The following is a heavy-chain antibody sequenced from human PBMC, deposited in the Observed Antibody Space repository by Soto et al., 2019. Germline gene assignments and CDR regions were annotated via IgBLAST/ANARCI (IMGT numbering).Heavy chain of an antibody. J-gene: IGHJ6*02. CDR1: GFTFSGSA. CDR3: TTRKELELRKDYYNHGMDD. V-gene: IGHV3-73*01. CDR2: IRSKANSYAT. D-gene: IGHD1-7*01. Sequence: PGGSLRLSCAASGFTFSGSAMHWVRQASGKGLEWVGRIRSKANSYATAYAASVKGRFTISRDDSKNTAYLQMNSLKTEDTSVYYCTTRKELELRKDYYNHGMDDWGQGTTVTISS.